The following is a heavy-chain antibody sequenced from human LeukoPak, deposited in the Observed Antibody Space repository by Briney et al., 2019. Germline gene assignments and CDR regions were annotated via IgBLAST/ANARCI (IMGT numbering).Heavy chain of an antibody. J-gene: IGHJ5*02. CDR2: IIPIFGTA. D-gene: IGHD5-18*01. CDR3: ARDRYSYAKGEVVWFDP. CDR1: GGTFSSYA. V-gene: IGHV1-69*05. Sequence: SVKISCKASGGTFSSYAISWVRQAPGQGLEWMGRIIPIFGTANYAQKFQGRVTITTDESTSTAYMELSSLRSEDTAVYYCARDRYSYAKGEVVWFDPWGQGTLVTVSS.